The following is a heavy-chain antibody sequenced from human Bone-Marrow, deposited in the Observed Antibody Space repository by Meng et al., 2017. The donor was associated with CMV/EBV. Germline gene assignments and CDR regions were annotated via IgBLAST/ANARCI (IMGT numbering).Heavy chain of an antibody. V-gene: IGHV3-30*02. CDR1: GFSFSTSG. J-gene: IGHJ4*02. Sequence: GGSLRLSCAASGFSFSTSGMHWVRQAPGKGLEWVSFIRYDGGEKHYADSVKGRFAVSRDNSENTMFLQMSSLRVDDTAVYYRAKEIQLKPFDYWGQGTLVTVSS. CDR2: IRYDGGEK. CDR3: AKEIQLKPFDY.